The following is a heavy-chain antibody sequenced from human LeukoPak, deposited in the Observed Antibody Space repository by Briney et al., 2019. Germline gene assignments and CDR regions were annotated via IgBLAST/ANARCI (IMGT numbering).Heavy chain of an antibody. Sequence: PGGSLRLSCAASGFTFSNYAMNWVRQAPGKGLEWVANINQDETEKYFVDAVRGRFTISRDNAQNSVYLQMSSLRAEDTAIYYCARDIRKRGYYDFWSGYYKGSPIYYGMDVWGQGTAVTVSS. V-gene: IGHV3-7*03. CDR2: INQDETEK. CDR1: GFTFSNYA. D-gene: IGHD3-3*01. CDR3: ARDIRKRGYYDFWSGYYKGSPIYYGMDV. J-gene: IGHJ6*02.